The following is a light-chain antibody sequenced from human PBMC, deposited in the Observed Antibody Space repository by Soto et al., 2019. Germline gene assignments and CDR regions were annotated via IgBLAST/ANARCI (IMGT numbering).Light chain of an antibody. CDR3: QQYDVYST. V-gene: IGKV1-5*03. CDR1: QSISGW. J-gene: IGKJ1*01. CDR2: KAS. Sequence: DVQMAQSPATRSASVGNRVIITCRASQSISGWLAWSQQQPGIAPKLLIYKASTLQDGVPPRLSGSGFGTEFTLTIRSLQPDDCGLYYCQQYDVYSTFGQGTKVEIK.